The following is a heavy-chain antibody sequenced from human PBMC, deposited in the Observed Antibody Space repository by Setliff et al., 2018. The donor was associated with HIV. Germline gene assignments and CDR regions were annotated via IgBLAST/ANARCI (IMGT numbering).Heavy chain of an antibody. V-gene: IGHV1-46*01. CDR3: AREGPPHDSSGQSLDY. Sequence: ASVKVSCKASGHTFTSYYMHWVRQAPGQGLEWMGIINPNGGSTSYAQKFRGRVTMTRDTSTSTVYMELSSLRSEDTAVYYCAREGPPHDSSGQSLDYWGQGTLVTVSS. CDR1: GHTFTSYY. D-gene: IGHD3-22*01. J-gene: IGHJ4*02. CDR2: INPNGGST.